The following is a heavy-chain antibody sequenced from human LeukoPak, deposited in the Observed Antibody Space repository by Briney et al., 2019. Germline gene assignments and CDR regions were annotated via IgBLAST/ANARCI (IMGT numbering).Heavy chain of an antibody. V-gene: IGHV1-18*01. CDR3: ARKDYGDFRYDY. CDR1: GYTFTSYG. J-gene: IGHJ4*02. Sequence: GASVKVSCKASGYTFTSYGISWVRQAPGQGLERMGWISAYNGNTNYAQRLQSRVTMTTDTSTSTAYMELRSLRSDDTAVYYCARKDYGDFRYDYWGQGTLVTVSS. CDR2: ISAYNGNT. D-gene: IGHD4-17*01.